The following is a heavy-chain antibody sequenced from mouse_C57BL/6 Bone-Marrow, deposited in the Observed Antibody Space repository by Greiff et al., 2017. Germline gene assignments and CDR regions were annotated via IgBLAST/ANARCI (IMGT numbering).Heavy chain of an antibody. J-gene: IGHJ1*03. CDR2: IDPENGDT. CDR1: GFNIKDDY. V-gene: IGHV14-4*01. D-gene: IGHD1-1*01. Sequence: EVQLQESGAELVRPGASVKLSCTASGFNIKDDYMHWVKQRPEQGLEWIGWIDPENGDTEYASKFQGKATITADTSSNTAYLQLSSLTSEDTAVYYRTTVYYYGSSSYWYFDVWGTGTTVTVSS. CDR3: TTVYYYGSSSYWYFDV.